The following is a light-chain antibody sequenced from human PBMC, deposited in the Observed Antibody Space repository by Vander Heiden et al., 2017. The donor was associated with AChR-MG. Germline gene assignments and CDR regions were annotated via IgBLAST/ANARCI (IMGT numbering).Light chain of an antibody. CDR3: QQYNSYSRT. V-gene: IGKV1-5*03. CDR2: KAS. Sequence: DIQMTQSPSTLSAHVGYRVTITCRASQSISSWLAWYQQKPGKAPKLLIYKASSLESGVPSRFSGSGSGTEFTLTISSLQPDDFATYYCQQYNSYSRTFGQGTKLEIK. CDR1: QSISSW. J-gene: IGKJ2*01.